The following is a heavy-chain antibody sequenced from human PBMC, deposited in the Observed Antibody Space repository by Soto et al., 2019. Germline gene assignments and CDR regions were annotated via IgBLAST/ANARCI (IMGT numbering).Heavy chain of an antibody. V-gene: IGHV3-21*01. CDR2: ISSSSSYI. J-gene: IGHJ4*02. CDR3: ARDQPGYSYGYGLGY. CDR1: GFTFSSYS. D-gene: IGHD5-18*01. Sequence: EVQLVESGGGLVKPGGSLRLSCAASGFTFSSYSMNWVHQAPGKGLEWVSSISSSSSYIYYADSVKGRFTISRDNAKNSLYLQMNSLRAEDTAVHYCARDQPGYSYGYGLGYWGQGTLVTVSS.